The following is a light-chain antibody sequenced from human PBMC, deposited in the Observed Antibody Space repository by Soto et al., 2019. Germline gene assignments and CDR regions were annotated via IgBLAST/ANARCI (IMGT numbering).Light chain of an antibody. V-gene: IGKV1-5*03. CDR1: QTISSW. CDR2: KAS. CDR3: LQHNSYPPT. J-gene: IGKJ1*01. Sequence: DIQMTQSPSTLSGSVGDRVTITCLASQTISSWLAWYQQKPGKAPKLLIYKASTLKSGVPSRFSGSGSGTEFTLTISSLQPEDFATYYCLQHNSYPPTFGQGTKVDIK.